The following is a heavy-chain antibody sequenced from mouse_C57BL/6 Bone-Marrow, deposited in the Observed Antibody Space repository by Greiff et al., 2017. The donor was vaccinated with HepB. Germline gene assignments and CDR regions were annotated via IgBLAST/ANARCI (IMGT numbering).Heavy chain of an antibody. CDR1: GFTFSSYT. CDR3: ARQLRLRLNY. J-gene: IGHJ2*01. Sequence: EVKLQESGGGLVKPGGSLKLSCAASGFTFSSYTMSWVRQTPEKRLEWVATISGGGGNTYYPDSVKGRFTISRDNAKNTLYLQMSSRRSEDTALYYCARQLRLRLNYWGQGTTLTVSS. D-gene: IGHD3-2*02. CDR2: ISGGGGNT. V-gene: IGHV5-9*01.